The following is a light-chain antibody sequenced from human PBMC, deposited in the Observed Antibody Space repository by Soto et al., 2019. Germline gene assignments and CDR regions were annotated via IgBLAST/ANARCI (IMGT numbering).Light chain of an antibody. J-gene: IGKJ5*01. V-gene: IGKV3-11*01. CDR1: QSVSSY. CDR3: QQRSNWPPIT. CDR2: DAS. Sequence: EIVLTQSPATLSLSPGERATLSCRASQSVSSYLAWYQQKPGQAPRLLTYDASNRAAGIPARFSGSGSGTDFTLTISRLEPEDAAVYYCQQRSNWPPITFGQGTRLEIK.